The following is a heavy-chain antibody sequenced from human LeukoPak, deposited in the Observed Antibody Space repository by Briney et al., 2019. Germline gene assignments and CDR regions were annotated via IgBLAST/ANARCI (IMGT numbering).Heavy chain of an antibody. CDR1: GFTFSDYY. Sequence: GGSLRLSCAASGFTFSDYYMSWIRQAPGKGLEWVSAISGSGGSTYYADSVKGRFTISRDNSKNTLYLQMNSLRAEDTAVYYRAKRESSITIFGVVISEAYYFDYWGQGTLVTVSS. CDR3: AKRESSITIFGVVISEAYYFDY. CDR2: ISGSGGST. V-gene: IGHV3-23*01. D-gene: IGHD3-3*01. J-gene: IGHJ4*02.